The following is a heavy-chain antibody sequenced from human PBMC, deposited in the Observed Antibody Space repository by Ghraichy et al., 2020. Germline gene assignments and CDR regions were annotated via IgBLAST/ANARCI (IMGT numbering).Heavy chain of an antibody. V-gene: IGHV4-34*01. D-gene: IGHD6-13*01. CDR1: GGSFSGYY. Sequence: SETLSLTCAVYGGSFSGYYWSWIRQPPGKGLEWIGEINHSGSTNYNPSLKSRVTISVDTSKNQFSLKLSSVTAADTAVYYCAKRPRPRIAGSMDVWGQGTTVTVSS. CDR2: INHSGST. J-gene: IGHJ6*02. CDR3: AKRPRPRIAGSMDV.